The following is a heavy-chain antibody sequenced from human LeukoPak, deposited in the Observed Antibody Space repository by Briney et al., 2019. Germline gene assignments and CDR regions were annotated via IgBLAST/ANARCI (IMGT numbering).Heavy chain of an antibody. V-gene: IGHV3-23*01. CDR3: ARDGLWGWAQYDY. D-gene: IGHD2-21*01. CDR2: ITDNGLAR. J-gene: IGHJ4*02. CDR1: GFTFSRYA. Sequence: PGGSLRLSCAASGFTFSRYAMGWVRQGPGKGLEWVAGITDNGLARDYAYSVKGRFTIYRDDSRSTLDLQMNSLRAEDTAVYYCARDGLWGWAQYDYWGQGTLVTVSS.